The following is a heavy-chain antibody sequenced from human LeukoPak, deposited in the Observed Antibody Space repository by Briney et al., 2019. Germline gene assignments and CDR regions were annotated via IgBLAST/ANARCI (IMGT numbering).Heavy chain of an antibody. CDR2: INHSGST. CDR3: PSQVRLERRYYYYYMDV. J-gene: IGHJ6*03. D-gene: IGHD1-1*01. CDR1: GGSLSDYY. Sequence: SETLSLTCAVYGGSLSDYYWRGIRQPPARGLKGMVEINHSGSTNYNPSLKNRLTISLDTSNNQFSLQLSSVTAAATAVYYCPSQVRLERRYYYYYMDVWDKGTTVTVSS. V-gene: IGHV4-34*01.